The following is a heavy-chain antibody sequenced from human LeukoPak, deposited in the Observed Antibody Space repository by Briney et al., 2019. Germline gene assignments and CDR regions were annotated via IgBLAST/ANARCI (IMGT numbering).Heavy chain of an antibody. D-gene: IGHD2-2*01. CDR1: GFTFSTYA. CDR2: IGGGSGST. CDR3: AKDRCSTISCYLLDY. V-gene: IGHV3-23*01. Sequence: GGSLRLSCAASGFTFSTYAMRWVRQAPGKGLEWVSAIGGGSGSTNYADSVKGRFTISRDSSKNTVYLQMNSLRAEDTAVYYCAKDRCSTISCYLLDYWGQGTLVTVSS. J-gene: IGHJ4*02.